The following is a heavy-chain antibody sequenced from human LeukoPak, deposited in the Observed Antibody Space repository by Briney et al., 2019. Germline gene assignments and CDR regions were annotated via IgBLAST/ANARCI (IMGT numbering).Heavy chain of an antibody. CDR1: GFTFASYH. J-gene: IGHJ4*02. V-gene: IGHV3-23*01. D-gene: IGHD3-10*01. Sequence: GGSLRLSCAASGFTFASYHMNWVRQAPGKGLDWVSTIGAGGDTYDADAVKGRFTISRDNSKDTLFLQMNSLRVEDTAVYYCTIDRWFGELGTPQYYFDYWGQGTLVTVSS. CDR2: IGAGGDT. CDR3: TIDRWFGELGTPQYYFDY.